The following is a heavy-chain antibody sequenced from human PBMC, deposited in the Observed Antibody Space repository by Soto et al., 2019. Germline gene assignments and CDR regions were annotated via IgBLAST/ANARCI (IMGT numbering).Heavy chain of an antibody. J-gene: IGHJ4*02. CDR1: GYTFKNYY. Sequence: QVQLVQSGAEVTKPGASVKLSCKASGYTFKNYYMHWVRQAPGQGLEWMGKINPSAGSTSYSQKFQGRVTTTRDPSTSTVYMEPSSLRFEDTAVYYCATDVACVGVILPGGPDYWGQGTLVTVSS. V-gene: IGHV1-46*02. CDR3: ATDVACVGVILPGGPDY. CDR2: INPSAGST. D-gene: IGHD7-27*01.